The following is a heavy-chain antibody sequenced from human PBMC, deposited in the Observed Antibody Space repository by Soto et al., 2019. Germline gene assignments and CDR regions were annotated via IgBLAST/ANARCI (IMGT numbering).Heavy chain of an antibody. V-gene: IGHV3-21*01. CDR2: ISSSSSYI. Sequence: PGGSLRLSCAASGFTFSSYSMNWVRQAPGKGLEWVSSISSSSSYIYYADSVKGRFTISRDNAKNSLYLQMNSLRAEDTAVYYCARDKTYGSGSYAYGMDVWGQGTTVTFSS. J-gene: IGHJ6*02. D-gene: IGHD3-10*01. CDR3: ARDKTYGSGSYAYGMDV. CDR1: GFTFSSYS.